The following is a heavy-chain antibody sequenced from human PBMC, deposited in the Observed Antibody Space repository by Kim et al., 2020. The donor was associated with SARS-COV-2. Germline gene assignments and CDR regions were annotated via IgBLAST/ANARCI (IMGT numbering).Heavy chain of an antibody. V-gene: IGHV4-31*03. J-gene: IGHJ6*02. Sequence: SETLSLTCTVSGGSISSGGYYWSWIRQHPGKGLEWIGYIYYSGSTYYNPSLKSRVTISVDTSKNQFSLKLSSVTAADTAVYYCARDPPAGTDYYYGMDVWAKGPRSPSP. D-gene: IGHD6-13*01. CDR2: IYYSGST. CDR1: GGSISSGGYY. CDR3: ARDPPAGTDYYYGMDV.